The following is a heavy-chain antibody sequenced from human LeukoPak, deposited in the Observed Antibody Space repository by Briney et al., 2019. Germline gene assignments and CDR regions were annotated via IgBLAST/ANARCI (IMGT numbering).Heavy chain of an antibody. CDR1: GGSIDSNS. D-gene: IGHD1-7*01. CDR2: IYYSGTT. CDR3: AREIDWNYEGEFDY. V-gene: IGHV4-59*01. Sequence: SETLSLTCTVSGGSIDSNSWTWIRQPPGKGLEWIGYIYYSGTTNYNPSLKSRVTMSVDMSKNQFSLKVTSVTAADTAVYYCAREIDWNYEGEFDYWGQGALVTVSS. J-gene: IGHJ4*02.